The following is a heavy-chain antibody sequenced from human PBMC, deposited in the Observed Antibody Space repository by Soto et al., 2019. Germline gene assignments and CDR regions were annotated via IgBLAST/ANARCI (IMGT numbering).Heavy chain of an antibody. CDR1: GFTFRSDS. J-gene: IGHJ4*02. CDR3: AGRGESDTTGFLFY. V-gene: IGHV3-23*01. D-gene: IGHD3-22*01. CDR2: ISGSASDT. Sequence: EVQLLESGGGWVQPGGSLRLSCAASGFTFRSDSMSWVRQAPGMGLQWVSAISGSASDTYYADSVKGRFTISRDRSKNTLYLQMNSLRADDTAVYYCAGRGESDTTGFLFYWGQGTLVTVSS.